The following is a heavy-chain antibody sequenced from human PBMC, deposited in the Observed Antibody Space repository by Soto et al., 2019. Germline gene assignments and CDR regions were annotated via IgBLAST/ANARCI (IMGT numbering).Heavy chain of an antibody. CDR3: AKGRETTTSAKFCFDN. CDR1: GVSFISYD. J-gene: IGHJ4*02. D-gene: IGHD1-26*01. V-gene: IGHV3-23*01. CDR2: LSVTGGGP. Sequence: WGSLRLSCAASGVSFISYDITFFRQSPVQGLEWVSSLSVTGGGPYYADSVRGRFTMSRDNSKNTLALEMSGLRADDSAVYYCAKGRETTTSAKFCFDNWGQGTLVTVSS.